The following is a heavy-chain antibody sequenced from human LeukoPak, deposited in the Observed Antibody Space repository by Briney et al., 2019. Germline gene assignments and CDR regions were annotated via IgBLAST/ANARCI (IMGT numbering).Heavy chain of an antibody. CDR1: GFTFSSYG. CDR2: ISYDGSNK. D-gene: IGHD2-2*02. V-gene: IGHV3-30*03. J-gene: IGHJ4*02. CDR3: AREPATAIPGGLDY. Sequence: GGSLRLSCAASGFTFSSYGMHWVRQAPGKGLEWVAVISYDGSNKYYADSVKGRFTISRDNSKNTLYLQMNSLRAEDTAVYYCAREPATAIPGGLDYWGQGTLVTVSS.